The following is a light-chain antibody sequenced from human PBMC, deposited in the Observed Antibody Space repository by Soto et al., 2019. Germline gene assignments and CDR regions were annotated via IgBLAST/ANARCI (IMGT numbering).Light chain of an antibody. CDR3: QQYNGS. Sequence: DIQMTQSPSTLSASVGDRVTITCRASQSISNWLAWYQQKPGKAPKLLIYKASNLESGVPSRFSGSGSGTEFTLTISSLQTDDFATYYCQQYNGSFGQGTKLEIK. CDR1: QSISNW. V-gene: IGKV1-5*03. CDR2: KAS. J-gene: IGKJ2*01.